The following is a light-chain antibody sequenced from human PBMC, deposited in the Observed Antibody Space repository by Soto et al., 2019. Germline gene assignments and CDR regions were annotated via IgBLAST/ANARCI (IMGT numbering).Light chain of an antibody. V-gene: IGKV1-6*01. CDR3: LQDYGDSWT. J-gene: IGKJ1*01. Sequence: QMTQSPSSLSASVGEKIIITCXASRDVGSDVSWYQQKPGQAPKLLIYAASNLYTGVPSRFSGSRSGTEFTLTISSLQPEDFASYYCLQDYGDSWTFGQGTKVDIK. CDR2: AAS. CDR1: RDVGSD.